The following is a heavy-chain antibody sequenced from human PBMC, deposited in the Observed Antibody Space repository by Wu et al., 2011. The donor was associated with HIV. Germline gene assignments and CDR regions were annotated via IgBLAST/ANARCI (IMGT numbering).Heavy chain of an antibody. Sequence: QVQLVQSGAEVKKPGSSVKVSCKASGGTFSSYAISWVRQAPGQGLEWMGGIIPIFGTANYAQKFQGRVTITTDESTSTAYMELSSLRSEDTAVYYCARARWFSGDSSGYSENDYWGQGTLVTVSS. J-gene: IGHJ4*02. V-gene: IGHV1-69*05. D-gene: IGHD3-22*01. CDR3: ARARWFSGDSSGYSENDY. CDR2: IIPIFGTA. CDR1: GGTFSSYA.